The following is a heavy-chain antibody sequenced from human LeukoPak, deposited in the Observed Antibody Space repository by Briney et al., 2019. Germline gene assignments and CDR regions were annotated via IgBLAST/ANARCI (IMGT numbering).Heavy chain of an antibody. V-gene: IGHV1-2*06. J-gene: IGHJ3*02. CDR3: ARVPSIAARRNAFDI. CDR1: GYTFTSNY. D-gene: IGHD6-6*01. Sequence: ASVKVSCKASGYTFTSNYIHWVRQAPGQGLEWMGRINPNSGGTNYAQKFQGRVTMTRDTSISTAYMELSRLRSDDTAVYYCARVPSIAARRNAFDIWGQGTMVTVSS. CDR2: INPNSGGT.